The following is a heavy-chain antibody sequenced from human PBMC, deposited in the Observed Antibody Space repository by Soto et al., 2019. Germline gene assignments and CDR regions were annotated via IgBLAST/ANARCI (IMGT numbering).Heavy chain of an antibody. CDR2: IIPIFGTA. D-gene: IGHD5-18*01. CDR3: ARAAAMVSSYYFDY. V-gene: IGHV1-69*13. J-gene: IGHJ4*02. CDR1: GGTFSSYA. Sequence: GPSVKVSCKASGGTFSSYAISWVLQAPGEGLEWMGGIIPIFGTANYAQKFQGRVTITADESTSTAYMELSSLRSEDTAVYYCARAAAMVSSYYFDYWGQGTLVTVSS.